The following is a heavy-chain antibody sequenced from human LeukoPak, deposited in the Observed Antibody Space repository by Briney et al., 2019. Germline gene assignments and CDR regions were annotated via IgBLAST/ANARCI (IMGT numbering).Heavy chain of an antibody. J-gene: IGHJ5*02. V-gene: IGHV3-15*01. CDR1: GFTFSNAW. D-gene: IGHD3-22*01. Sequence: GGFLRLSCAASGFTFSNAWMTWVRQAPGKGLEWVGRIKSKTHGGTTDYAAPVKGRFTISRDDSRNTLYLQMNSLKNEDTAVYYCTTEEVSGYYTNWLDPWGQGTLVTVSS. CDR2: IKSKTHGGTT. CDR3: TTEEVSGYYTNWLDP.